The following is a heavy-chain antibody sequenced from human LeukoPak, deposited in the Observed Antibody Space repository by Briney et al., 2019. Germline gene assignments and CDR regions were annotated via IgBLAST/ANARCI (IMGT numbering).Heavy chain of an antibody. CDR1: GYTFNDYY. D-gene: IGHD3-3*01. J-gene: IGHJ5*02. CDR2: INPDSGGT. CDR3: ARGPPRFLEWLFHNWFDP. Sequence: ASVKVSCKASGYTFNDYYMHWVRQAPGQGLEWIGRINPDSGGTDYAQKFQDRATMTRDTSITTAYMDLSRLRSDDTAVYYCARGPPRFLEWLFHNWFDPWGQGTLVTVSS. V-gene: IGHV1-2*02.